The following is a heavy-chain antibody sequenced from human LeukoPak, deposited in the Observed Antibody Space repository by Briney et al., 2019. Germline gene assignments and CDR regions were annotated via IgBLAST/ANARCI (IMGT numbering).Heavy chain of an antibody. CDR1: GYTFTSYG. V-gene: IGHV1-18*01. J-gene: IGHJ3*02. Sequence: GASVKVSCKASGYTFTSYGISWVRQAPGQGLEWMGWISAYNGNTNYAQKLQGRVTMTTDTSTSTAYMELRSLRSDDTAVYYCAREIYGSSGYYYNAYDAFDIWGQGTMVTVSS. CDR2: ISAYNGNT. CDR3: AREIYGSSGYYYNAYDAFDI. D-gene: IGHD3-22*01.